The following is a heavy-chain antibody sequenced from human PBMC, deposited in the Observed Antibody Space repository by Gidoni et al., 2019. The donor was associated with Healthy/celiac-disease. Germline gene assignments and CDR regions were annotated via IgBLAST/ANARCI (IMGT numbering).Heavy chain of an antibody. CDR1: GFTFSSYG. D-gene: IGHD2-15*01. CDR3: AKDPRAEAAQLFEGMDV. V-gene: IGHV3-30*18. CDR2: ISYDGSNK. Sequence: QVQLVESGGGVVQPGRSLRLSCAASGFTFSSYGMHWVRQAPGKGLEWVAVISYDGSNKYYADSVKGRFTISRDNSKNTLYLQMNSLRAEDTAVYYCAKDPRAEAAQLFEGMDVWGQGTTVTVSS. J-gene: IGHJ6*02.